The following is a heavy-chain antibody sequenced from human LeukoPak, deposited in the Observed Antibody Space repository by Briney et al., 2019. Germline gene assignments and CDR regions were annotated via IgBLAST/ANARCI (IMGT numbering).Heavy chain of an antibody. V-gene: IGHV3-33*01. D-gene: IGHD4-11*01. Sequence: GGSLRLSCAASGFILSHYGMHWVRQAPGKGLEWVAVIWSDASNRFYAGSVKGRFTISRDNSQNTLFLQMNSLRAEDTAMYYCARDAQRGFDYSNSLEYWGHGTLVTVSS. CDR3: ARDAQRGFDYSNSLEY. CDR2: IWSDASNR. CDR1: GFILSHYG. J-gene: IGHJ4*01.